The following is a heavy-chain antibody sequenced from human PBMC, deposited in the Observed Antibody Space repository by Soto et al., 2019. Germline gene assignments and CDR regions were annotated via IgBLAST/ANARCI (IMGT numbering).Heavy chain of an antibody. CDR2: IGNRGTPI. V-gene: IGHV3-11*01. J-gene: IGHJ3*02. Sequence: QEQLVESGGGLVKTGGSLRLSCAASGFTFSDYYMSWIRQAPGKGLEWVAYIGNRGTPICYVDSMKGRFTISRDHSRNSLYLQMNSLRAEDTAVYYCARSAYCGGGSCYPWCAFDIWGQGTTVTVS. D-gene: IGHD2-15*01. CDR3: ARSAYCGGGSCYPWCAFDI. CDR1: GFTFSDYY.